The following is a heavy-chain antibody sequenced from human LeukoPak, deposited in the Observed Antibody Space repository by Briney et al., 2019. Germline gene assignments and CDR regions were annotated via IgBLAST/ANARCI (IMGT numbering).Heavy chain of an antibody. D-gene: IGHD3-16*01. J-gene: IGHJ3*02. CDR3: ARSDDYVWGPAAFDI. CDR2: IFYTGST. CDR1: GDSIKTNSYF. V-gene: IGHV4-39*07. Sequence: SETLSLTCTVSGDSIKTNSYFWDWIRQPPGKGLEWIGGIFYTGSTDYNPSLKSRLTMSIDTSKNQFSLKLSSVTAADTAVYYCARSDDYVWGPAAFDIWGQGTMVTVSS.